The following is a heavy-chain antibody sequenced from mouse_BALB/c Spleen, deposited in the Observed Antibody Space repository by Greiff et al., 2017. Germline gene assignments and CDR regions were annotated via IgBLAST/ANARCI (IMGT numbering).Heavy chain of an antibody. J-gene: IGHJ3*01. V-gene: IGHV1S81*02. CDR1: GYTFTSYW. CDR2: INPSNGRT. CDR3: ARMITSWFAY. Sequence: VQLQQPGAELVKPGASVKLSCKASGYTFTSYWMHWVKQRPGQGLEWIGEINPSNGRTNYNEKFQSKATLTVDKSSSTAYMQLSSLTSEDSAVYYCARMITSWFAYWGQGTLVTVSA. D-gene: IGHD2-4*01.